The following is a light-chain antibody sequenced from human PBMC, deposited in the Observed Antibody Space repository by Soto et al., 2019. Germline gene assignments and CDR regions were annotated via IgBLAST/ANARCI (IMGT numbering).Light chain of an antibody. CDR1: QSINSW. V-gene: IGKV1-5*03. CDR3: QQYEAYPLT. CDR2: KAS. J-gene: IGKJ4*01. Sequence: DIPLTRSPSTLSASVGDRVTITCRASQSINSWLAWYQQKPGKAPKLLVYKASSLESGVPSRFSGSGSGTEFTLTISTLQPDDFATYYCQQYEAYPLTFGGGTKVEI.